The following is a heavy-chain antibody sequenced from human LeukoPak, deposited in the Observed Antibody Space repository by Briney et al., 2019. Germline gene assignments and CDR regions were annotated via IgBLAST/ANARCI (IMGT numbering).Heavy chain of an antibody. J-gene: IGHJ4*02. CDR1: GGSISSSSYY. CDR2: IYYSGST. D-gene: IGHD3-22*01. CDR3: ARRPRSYYDSSGYYY. Sequence: SETLSLTCTVSGGSISSSSYYWGWIRQPPGKGLEWIGSIYYSGSTYYNPSLKSRVTISVDTSKNQFSLKLSSVTAADTAVYYCARRPRSYYDSSGYYYWGQGTLVTVSS. V-gene: IGHV4-39*01.